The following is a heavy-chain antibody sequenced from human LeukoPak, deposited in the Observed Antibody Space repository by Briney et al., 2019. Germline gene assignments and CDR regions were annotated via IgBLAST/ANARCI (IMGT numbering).Heavy chain of an antibody. J-gene: IGHJ6*03. CDR1: GYTFSTSG. V-gene: IGHV1-18*01. CDR3: ARGERGYSYGYLSPTYYYYMDV. CDR2: ISAYNGNT. D-gene: IGHD5-18*01. Sequence: GASVKVSCKASGYTFSTSGISWVRQAPGQGLEWMGWISAYNGNTNYAQKLQGRVTMTTDTSTSTAYMELRSLRSDDTAVYYCARGERGYSYGYLSPTYYYYMDVWGKGTTVTISS.